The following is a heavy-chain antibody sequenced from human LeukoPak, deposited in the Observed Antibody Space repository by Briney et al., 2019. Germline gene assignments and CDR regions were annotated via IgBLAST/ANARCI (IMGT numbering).Heavy chain of an antibody. D-gene: IGHD3-16*01. CDR2: IYYSGST. CDR1: GGSISSSSYY. J-gene: IGHJ5*02. V-gene: IGHV4-39*01. CDR3: ASPNSISTVLGNWFDP. Sequence: SETLSLTCTVSGGSISSSSYYWGWIRKPPGKGLEWIGSIYYSGSTYYNPSLKSRITISVDTSKNQFSLKLSSVTAADTAVYYCASPNSISTVLGNWFDPWGQGPLVTVSS.